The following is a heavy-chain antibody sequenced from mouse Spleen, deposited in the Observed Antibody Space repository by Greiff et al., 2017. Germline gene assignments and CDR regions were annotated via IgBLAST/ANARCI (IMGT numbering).Heavy chain of an antibody. CDR1: GFSFTSYG. CDR3: AKNSGSSYDYAMDY. Sequence: VQLQQSGPGLVQPSQSLSITCTVSGFSFTSYGVHWVRQSPGKGLEWLGVIWSGGSTDYNAAFMSRLSITKDNSKSQVFFKMNSLQADDTAIYYCAKNSGSSYDYAMDYWGQGTSVTVSS. CDR2: IWSGGST. D-gene: IGHD1-1*01. J-gene: IGHJ4*01. V-gene: IGHV2-5*01.